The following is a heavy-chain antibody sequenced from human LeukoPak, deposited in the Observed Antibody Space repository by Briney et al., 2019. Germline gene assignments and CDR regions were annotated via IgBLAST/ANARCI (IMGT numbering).Heavy chain of an antibody. D-gene: IGHD2-2*01. V-gene: IGHV3-30*18. CDR1: GLTFSSYG. CDR3: AKGGCSSTTCYLANP. CDR2: ISYDGTIR. J-gene: IGHJ5*02. Sequence: PGGSLRLSCAASGLTFSSYGMHWVRQAPSKGLEWVAVISYDGTIRNYADSVKGRFTISRDNSKNTLYLQMNSLTAEDTAQYYCAKGGCSSTTCYLANPWGQGTLVTVSS.